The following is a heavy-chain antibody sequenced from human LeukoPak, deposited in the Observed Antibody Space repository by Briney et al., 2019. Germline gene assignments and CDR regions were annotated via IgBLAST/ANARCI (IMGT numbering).Heavy chain of an antibody. D-gene: IGHD2-8*02. J-gene: IGHJ3*02. CDR2: TFYRSRWNN. CDR1: GDTVPSKRAA. CDR3: AHLRTGTSDVFDI. Sequence: SQTLSLTCAISGDTVPSKRAAWNWIRQSPLRGLEWLGRTFYRSRWNNDYAVSVKGRITIKPDTSKNQFSLQLNSVTPEDTAVYYCAHLRTGTSDVFDIWGQGTKVTVSS. V-gene: IGHV6-1*01.